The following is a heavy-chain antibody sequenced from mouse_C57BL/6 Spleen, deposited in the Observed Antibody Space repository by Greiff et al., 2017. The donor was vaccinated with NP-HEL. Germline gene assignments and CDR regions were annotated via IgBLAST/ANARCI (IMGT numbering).Heavy chain of an antibody. CDR3: AKIAFLYYGSSYDYAMDY. D-gene: IGHD1-1*01. CDR2: IWRGGST. CDR1: GFSLTSYG. V-gene: IGHV2-5*01. J-gene: IGHJ4*01. Sequence: QVQLKESGPGLVQPSQSLSITCTVSGFSLTSYGVHWVRQSPGKGLEWLGVIWRGGSTDYNAAFMSRLSITKDNSKSQVFFKMNSLQADDTAIYYCAKIAFLYYGSSYDYAMDYWGQGTSVTVSS.